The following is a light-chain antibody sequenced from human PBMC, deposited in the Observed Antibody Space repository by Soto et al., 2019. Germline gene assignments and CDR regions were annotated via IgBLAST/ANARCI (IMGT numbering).Light chain of an antibody. J-gene: IGKJ4*01. Sequence: DIQMTHSPSSLSASLVDRVTITCRASQNIDNYLNWYQQKPGKAPKLLIYATSTLQSGVPSRFSGSGSGTEFTLTISSLQAEDFATYFCQESYTTPAVSFGGGTKVDIK. V-gene: IGKV1-39*01. CDR3: QESYTTPAVS. CDR1: QNIDNY. CDR2: ATS.